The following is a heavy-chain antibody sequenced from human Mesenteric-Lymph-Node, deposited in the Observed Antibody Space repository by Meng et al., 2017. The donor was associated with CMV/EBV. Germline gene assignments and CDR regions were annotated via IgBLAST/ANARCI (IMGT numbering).Heavy chain of an antibody. V-gene: IGHV4-30-4*08. CDR3: AREGDGYKYFFDF. Sequence: SETLSLTCTVSGGSISSGNYYWSWIRQPPGKGLEWIGNIYYSGSTYYNASLKSRVTVSLDTSKNQFSLRLNSVTAADTAVYYCAREGDGYKYFFDFWGQGTLVTVSS. CDR1: GGSISSGNYY. CDR2: IYYSGST. J-gene: IGHJ4*02. D-gene: IGHD5-24*01.